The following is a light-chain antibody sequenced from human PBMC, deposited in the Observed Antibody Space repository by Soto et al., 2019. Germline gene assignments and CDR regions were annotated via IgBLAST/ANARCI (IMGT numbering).Light chain of an antibody. Sequence: QSVLTQPPSVSGSPGQSVTISCTGTSTDFVSYNRVSWYQQPPGTAPKLMIYEVTSRPSGVSNRFSGSKSGNTASLTISGLQPEDEAEYYCSSYTTSSTVVFGTGTKVTVL. CDR2: EVT. CDR1: STDFVSYNR. J-gene: IGLJ1*01. V-gene: IGLV2-18*02. CDR3: SSYTTSSTVV.